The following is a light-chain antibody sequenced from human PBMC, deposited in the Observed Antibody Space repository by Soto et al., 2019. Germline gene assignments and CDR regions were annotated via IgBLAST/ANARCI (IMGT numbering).Light chain of an antibody. J-gene: IGKJ2*01. CDR3: QQYGSSPPYT. CDR1: QSVSSSY. CDR2: GAS. V-gene: IGKV3-20*01. Sequence: EIVLTQSPGTLSLSPGERATLSCRASQSVSSSYLAWYQQKPGQAPRLLIYGASSRATGIPDRFSGSGSGIDFTLTISRLEPEAFAVYYCQQYGSSPPYTFGQGTKLEIK.